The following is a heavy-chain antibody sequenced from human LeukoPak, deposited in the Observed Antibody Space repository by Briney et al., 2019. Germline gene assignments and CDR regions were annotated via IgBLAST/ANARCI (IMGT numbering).Heavy chain of an antibody. V-gene: IGHV4-59*01. D-gene: IGHD3-10*01. CDR3: ARDDTWYYYGSGVTDY. CDR2: IYYSGST. Sequence: PSETLSLTCTVSGGSISSYYWCWLRQPPGKGLEWIGYIYYSGSTNYNPSLKSRVTISVDTSKNQFSLKLSPVTAADTAVYYCARDDTWYYYGSGVTDYWGQGTLVTVSS. J-gene: IGHJ4*02. CDR1: GGSISSYY.